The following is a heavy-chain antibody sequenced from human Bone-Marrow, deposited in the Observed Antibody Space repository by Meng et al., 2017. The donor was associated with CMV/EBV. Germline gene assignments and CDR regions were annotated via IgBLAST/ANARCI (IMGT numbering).Heavy chain of an antibody. V-gene: IGHV1-46*01. CDR1: GYTFISYY. CDR2: INPSGGST. CDR3: ARGGRQLWLSGGNEY. J-gene: IGHJ4*02. D-gene: IGHD5-18*01. Sequence: QVRLVQVGAEGKKPGASVKVSCKASGYTFISYYMHWVRQAPGQGLEWMGIINPSGGSTSYAQRFQGRVTMTRDTSTSTVYMELSSLRYEDTAVYYCARGGRQLWLSGGNEYWGQGALVTVSS.